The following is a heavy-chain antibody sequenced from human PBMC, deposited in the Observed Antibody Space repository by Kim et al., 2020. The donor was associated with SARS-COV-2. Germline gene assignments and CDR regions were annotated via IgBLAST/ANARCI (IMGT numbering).Heavy chain of an antibody. D-gene: IGHD6-6*01. CDR3: ASGYSDEARQYYYYYGMDV. J-gene: IGHJ6*02. V-gene: IGHV3-30*07. Sequence: GRFTISRDNSKNTLYLQMNSLRAEDTAVYYCASGYSDEARQYYYYYGMDVWGQGTTVTVSS.